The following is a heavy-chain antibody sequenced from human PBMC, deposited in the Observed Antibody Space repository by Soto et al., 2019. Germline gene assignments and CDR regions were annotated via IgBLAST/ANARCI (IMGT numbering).Heavy chain of an antibody. J-gene: IGHJ4*02. CDR1: GGSISSGDYY. CDR3: ARVGYSGYDEGSFDY. V-gene: IGHV4-30-4*01. CDR2: IYYSGST. D-gene: IGHD5-12*01. Sequence: SETLSLTCTVSGGSISSGDYYWSWIRQPPGKGLEWIGYIYYSGSTYYNPSLKSRVTISVDTSKNQFSLKLSSVTAADTAVYYCARVGYSGYDEGSFDYWGQGTLVTVSS.